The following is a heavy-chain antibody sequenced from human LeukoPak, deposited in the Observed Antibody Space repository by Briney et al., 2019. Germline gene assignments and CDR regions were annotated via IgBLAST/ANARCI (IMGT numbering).Heavy chain of an antibody. CDR2: INHSGST. J-gene: IGHJ4*02. D-gene: IGHD4-17*01. CDR1: GGSFSGYY. V-gene: IGHV4-34*01. Sequence: SETLSLTCAVYGGSFSGYYWSWIRQPPGKGLEWIGEINHSGSTNYNPSLKSRVTISEDTSKNQFSLKLSSVTAADTAVYYCARAGTNLGDYDYWGQGTLVTVSS. CDR3: ARAGTNLGDYDY.